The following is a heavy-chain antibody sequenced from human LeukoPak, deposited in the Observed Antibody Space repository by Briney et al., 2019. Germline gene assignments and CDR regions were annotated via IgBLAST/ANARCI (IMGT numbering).Heavy chain of an antibody. Sequence: ASGKVSCKASGYTFTTFATNWERQVAGQVLEWMGSIKTNTGHPTYAQGFAGRFVFSLDTPVSTAYMRVSRLQAEGPSVYFCARGTGYRSSWPPHWGQGTLVTVSS. CDR3: ARGTGYRSSWPPH. V-gene: IGHV7-4-1*02. CDR2: IKTNTGHP. CDR1: GYTFTTFA. J-gene: IGHJ4*02. D-gene: IGHD6-13*01.